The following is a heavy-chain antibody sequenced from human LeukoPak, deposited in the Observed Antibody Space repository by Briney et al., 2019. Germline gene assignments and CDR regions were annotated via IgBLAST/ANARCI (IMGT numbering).Heavy chain of an antibody. D-gene: IGHD6-19*01. V-gene: IGHV1-2*02. CDR2: INPDSGVT. CDR3: ARDFGSSSAWYEFDY. J-gene: IGHJ4*02. Sequence: GASVKVSCKASGYTFTGSYIHWVRQAPGQGLEWMGWINPDSGVTKYAQNFQGRVTMTRDTSISTASMEMRSLKSDDTAVYYCARDFGSSSAWYEFDYWGQGTLVTVCS. CDR1: GYTFTGSY.